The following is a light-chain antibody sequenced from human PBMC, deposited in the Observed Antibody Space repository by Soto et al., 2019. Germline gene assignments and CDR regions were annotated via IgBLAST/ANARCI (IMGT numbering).Light chain of an antibody. CDR1: QNIANW. CDR2: HAS. J-gene: IGKJ1*01. CDR3: HQYATYS. V-gene: IGKV1-5*01. Sequence: DIQMTQSPSTLPSFVGDRVTITCRASQNIANWLAWYRQKPGTAPELLIYHASTLVSGVPSRFTGSGSGTEFTLAISGLQRDDFATYFCHQYATYSFGQGTKVEIQ.